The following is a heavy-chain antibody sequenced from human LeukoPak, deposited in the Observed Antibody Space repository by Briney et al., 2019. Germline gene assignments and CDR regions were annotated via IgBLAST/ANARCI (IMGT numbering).Heavy chain of an antibody. D-gene: IGHD3-3*01. J-gene: IGHJ4*02. CDR2: IKQDGSEK. CDR1: GFTFSSYW. Sequence: GGSLRLSCAASGFTFSSYWMSWVRQAPGKGLEWVANIKQDGSEKYYVDSVKGRFTISRDNAKNSLYLQMNSLRAEDTAVYYCARVRSVNDFWSGYLKSFYFDYWGQGTLVTVSS. V-gene: IGHV3-7*01. CDR3: ARVRSVNDFWSGYLKSFYFDY.